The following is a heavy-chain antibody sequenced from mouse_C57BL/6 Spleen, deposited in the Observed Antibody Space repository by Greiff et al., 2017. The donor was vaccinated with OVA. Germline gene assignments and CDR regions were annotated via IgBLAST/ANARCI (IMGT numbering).Heavy chain of an antibody. CDR3: ARWELQFAY. J-gene: IGHJ3*01. Sequence: QVQLQQSGAELVRPGTSVKLSCKASGYTFTSYWMHWVKQRPGQGLEWIGVIDPSDSYTNYNQKFKGKATLTVDTSSSTAYMQLSSLTSEDSAVYYCARWELQFAYWGQGTLVTVSA. CDR1: GYTFTSYW. D-gene: IGHD2-1*01. V-gene: IGHV1-59*01. CDR2: IDPSDSYT.